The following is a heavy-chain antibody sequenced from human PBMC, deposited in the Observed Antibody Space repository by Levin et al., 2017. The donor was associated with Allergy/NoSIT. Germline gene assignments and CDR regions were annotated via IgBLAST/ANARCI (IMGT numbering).Heavy chain of an antibody. CDR3: ARDRYSDYNPIIDY. D-gene: IGHD4-11*01. CDR2: IKEDGSET. J-gene: IGHJ4*02. CDR1: GFMFSSYW. Sequence: PGGSLRLSCAGSGFMFSSYWMSWVRQAPGKGLEWVANIKEDGSETYYVDSVKGRFTISRDNAKKSLYLQMNNLRVEDTAVYFCARDRYSDYNPIIDYWGQGTLVTVSS. V-gene: IGHV3-7*01.